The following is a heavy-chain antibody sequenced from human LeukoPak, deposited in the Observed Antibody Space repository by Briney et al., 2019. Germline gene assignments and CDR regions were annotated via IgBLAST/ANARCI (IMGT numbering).Heavy chain of an antibody. Sequence: HPGGSLRLSCAASGSTFSSYAMSWVRQAPGKGLEWVSAISGSGGSTYYADSVKGRFTISRDNSKNTLYLQMNSLRAEDTAVYYCARDALWNTYYYDSSGYEWGQGTLVTVSS. D-gene: IGHD3-22*01. CDR1: GSTFSSYA. V-gene: IGHV3-23*01. J-gene: IGHJ4*02. CDR3: ARDALWNTYYYDSSGYE. CDR2: ISGSGGST.